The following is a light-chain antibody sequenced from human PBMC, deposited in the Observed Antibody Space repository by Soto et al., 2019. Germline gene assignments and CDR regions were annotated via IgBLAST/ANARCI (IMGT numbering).Light chain of an antibody. CDR2: VNSDGTH. J-gene: IGLJ2*01. CDR1: SGHSNNA. CDR3: QTWDNGLSVV. V-gene: IGLV4-69*01. Sequence: QPVLTQSPSASASLGASVKLTCTLSSGHSNNAIAWHQQQPEKGPRFLMKVNSDGTHTKGDWIPDRFSGSSSGAERYLTISSLQSDDEADYYCQCQTWDNGLSVVFGGGTKLTVL.